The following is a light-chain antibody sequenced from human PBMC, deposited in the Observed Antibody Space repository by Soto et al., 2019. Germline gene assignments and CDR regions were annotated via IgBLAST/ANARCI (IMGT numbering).Light chain of an antibody. Sequence: IVMTQSPATLSVSPGERAALSCRASQSVSRDLAWYQQKPGQAPRLLIYDASNRATGIPVRFSGSGSGTDFTLTISSLEPEDFAVYFCQQRSDWPRITFGQGTLLAVK. J-gene: IGKJ5*01. CDR3: QQRSDWPRIT. V-gene: IGKV3-11*01. CDR1: QSVSRD. CDR2: DAS.